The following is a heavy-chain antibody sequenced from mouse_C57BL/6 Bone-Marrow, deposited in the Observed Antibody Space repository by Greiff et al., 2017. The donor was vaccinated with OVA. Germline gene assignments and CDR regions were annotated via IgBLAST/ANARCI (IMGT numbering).Heavy chain of an antibody. CDR3: ARELLSDPFAY. Sequence: VQLQQSGAELARPGASVELSCKASGYTFTSYGISWVKQRTGQGLEWIGEIYPRSGNNYYNEKFKGKATLTADKSSSTAYMELRSLTSEDSAVYFCARELLSDPFAYWGQGTLVTVSA. J-gene: IGHJ3*01. CDR1: GYTFTSYG. V-gene: IGHV1-81*01. CDR2: IYPRSGNN.